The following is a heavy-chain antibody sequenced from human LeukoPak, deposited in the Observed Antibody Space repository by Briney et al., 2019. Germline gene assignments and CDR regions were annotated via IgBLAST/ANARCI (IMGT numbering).Heavy chain of an antibody. CDR3: ARDKGAVDYFDY. CDR1: GFTFSSFT. CDR2: ISSTGDYI. J-gene: IGHJ4*02. D-gene: IGHD4-23*01. Sequence: GGSLRLSCAASGFTFSSFTMNWVRQAPGTGLEWVSSISSTGDYIFYADSVKGRFTISRDNAKNSLYLQMNSLRAEDTALYYCARDKGAVDYFDYWGQGTLVTVSS. V-gene: IGHV3-21*01.